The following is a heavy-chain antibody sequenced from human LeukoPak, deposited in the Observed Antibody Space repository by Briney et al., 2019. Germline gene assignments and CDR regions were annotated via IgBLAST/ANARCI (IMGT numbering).Heavy chain of an antibody. CDR2: IIPIFGTA. CDR1: GGTFSSYA. Sequence: SVKVSCKASGGTFSSYAISWVRQAPGQGLEWMGGIIPIFGTANYAQKFQGRVTITADKSTSTAYMELSSLRSEDTAVYYCARAYCTNGVCHLFDYWGQGTLVTVSS. V-gene: IGHV1-69*06. J-gene: IGHJ4*02. D-gene: IGHD2-8*01. CDR3: ARAYCTNGVCHLFDY.